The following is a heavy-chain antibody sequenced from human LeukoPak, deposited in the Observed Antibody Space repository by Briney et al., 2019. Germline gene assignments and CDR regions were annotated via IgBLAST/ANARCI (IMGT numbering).Heavy chain of an antibody. CDR1: GFTFSSYS. V-gene: IGHV3-21*01. J-gene: IGHJ4*02. CDR2: ISSSSSYI. D-gene: IGHD6-19*01. Sequence: PGGSLRLSCAASGFTFSSYSMNWVRQAPGKGLEWVSSISSSSSYIYYADSVKGRFTISRDNAKNSLYLQMNSLRAEDTAVYYCARAYSSGWYYGYWGQGTLVTVSS. CDR3: ARAYSSGWYYGY.